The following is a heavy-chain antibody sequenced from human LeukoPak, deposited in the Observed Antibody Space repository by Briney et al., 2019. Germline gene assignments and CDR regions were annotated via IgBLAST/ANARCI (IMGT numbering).Heavy chain of an antibody. CDR2: IKSKTDGGTT. J-gene: IGHJ4*02. Sequence: PGGSLRLSCAASGFTFSNAWMSWVRQAPGKGLEWVDRIKSKTDGGTTDDAAPVKGRFTISRDDSKNTLYLQMNSLKTEDTDVYYCTTDTGYYDSSGYTFDYWGQGTLVTVSS. CDR1: GFTFSNAW. V-gene: IGHV3-15*01. CDR3: TTDTGYYDSSGYTFDY. D-gene: IGHD3-22*01.